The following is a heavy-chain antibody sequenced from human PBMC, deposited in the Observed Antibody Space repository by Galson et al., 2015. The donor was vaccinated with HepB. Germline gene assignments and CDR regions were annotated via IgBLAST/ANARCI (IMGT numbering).Heavy chain of an antibody. V-gene: IGHV3-9*01. CDR1: GFTFDDYA. Sequence: SLRLSCAASGFTFDDYAMYWVRQAPGKGLEWVSGVSWNSAIIVYAFSVKGRFTISRDNAKNSLYLQMNSLTPEDTALYYCAKGVGGWYRGLDYWGQGTLVTVSS. CDR2: VSWNSAII. CDR3: AKGVGGWYRGLDY. D-gene: IGHD6-19*01. J-gene: IGHJ4*02.